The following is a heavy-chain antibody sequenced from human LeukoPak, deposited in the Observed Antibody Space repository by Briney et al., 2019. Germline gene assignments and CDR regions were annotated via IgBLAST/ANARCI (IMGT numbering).Heavy chain of an antibody. CDR2: ISFDGSNK. CDR3: AGDKAVTTMGGWFDP. V-gene: IGHV3-30-3*01. J-gene: IGHJ5*02. D-gene: IGHD4-17*01. Sequence: GGSLRLSCAASGFTFSSYAMHWVRQAPGKGLEWVAVISFDGSNKYYADSVKGRFTISRDNSKNTLYLQMNSLRAEDTAVYYCAGDKAVTTMGGWFDPWGQGTLVTVSS. CDR1: GFTFSSYA.